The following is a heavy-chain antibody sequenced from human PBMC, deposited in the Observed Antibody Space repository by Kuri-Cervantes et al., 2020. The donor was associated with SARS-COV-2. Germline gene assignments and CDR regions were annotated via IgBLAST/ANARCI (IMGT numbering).Heavy chain of an antibody. CDR1: GYSISSGYY. CDR3: ASEGERLLWFGELSR. Sequence: SETLSLTCAVSGYSISSGYYWGWIRQPPGKGLEWIGSIYHSGSTYYNPSLKSRVTISVDTSKNQFSLKLSSVTAADTAVYYCASEGERLLWFGELSRWGQGTLVTVSS. D-gene: IGHD3-10*01. V-gene: IGHV4-38-2*01. CDR2: IYHSGST. J-gene: IGHJ4*02.